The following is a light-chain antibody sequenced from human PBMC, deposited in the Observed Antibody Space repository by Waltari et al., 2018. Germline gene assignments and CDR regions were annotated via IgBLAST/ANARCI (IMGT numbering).Light chain of an antibody. Sequence: DIQMTQSPSTLSASVGDRVTITCRASQSISSWLAWYQQKPGKAPKHLIYKASNLESGVPPRFSGRGAGTEFTLTISSMQPDDFSPYSCQEYNSPPWTFGQGTKVEIK. CDR1: QSISSW. CDR2: KAS. CDR3: QEYNSPPWT. V-gene: IGKV1-5*03. J-gene: IGKJ1*01.